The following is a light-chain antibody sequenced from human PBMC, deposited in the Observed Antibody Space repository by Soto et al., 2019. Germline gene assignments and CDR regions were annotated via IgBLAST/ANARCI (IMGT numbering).Light chain of an antibody. CDR1: QSLSSGY. V-gene: IGKV3-20*01. CDR3: HQYDTSPRT. Sequence: IVLTQAPGTLSLSPGERATLSCRACQSLSSGYLAWYQQKPGQAPRILIYAASSRATGIPDRFSGSGSGTDFTLTISRLEPEDFAVYYCHQYDTSPRTFGQGTKVDIK. J-gene: IGKJ1*01. CDR2: AAS.